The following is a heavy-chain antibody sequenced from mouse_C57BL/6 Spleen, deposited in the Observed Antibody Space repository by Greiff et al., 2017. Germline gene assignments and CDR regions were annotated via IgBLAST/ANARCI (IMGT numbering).Heavy chain of an antibody. V-gene: IGHV5-4*01. CDR2: ISDGGSYT. J-gene: IGHJ2*01. CDR3: SRGLRFYYFDD. CDR1: GFTFSSYA. Sequence: EVLLVESGGGLVKPGGSLKLSCAASGFTFSSYAMSWVRQTPEKRLEWVATISDGGSYTYYPDNVKGRFTISRDNAKNNLYLQMSHLKSEDTAMYYCSRGLRFYYFDDWGQGTTLTVSS.